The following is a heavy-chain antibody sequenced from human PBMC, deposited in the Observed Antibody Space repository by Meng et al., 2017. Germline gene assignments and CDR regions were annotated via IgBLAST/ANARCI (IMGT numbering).Heavy chain of an antibody. V-gene: IGHV3-30*01. CDR2: ISYDGSNK. Sequence: VGWVGLGGGVVSPGRSLELSCAASVFTFSGYAMHWGRQAPGKGIEWVAVISYDGSNKYYADSVKGRFTISRDNSKNTLYLQMNSLRAEDTAVYYCASMGYWGQGTLVTVSS. CDR3: ASMGY. D-gene: IGHD3-10*01. J-gene: IGHJ4*02. CDR1: VFTFSGYA.